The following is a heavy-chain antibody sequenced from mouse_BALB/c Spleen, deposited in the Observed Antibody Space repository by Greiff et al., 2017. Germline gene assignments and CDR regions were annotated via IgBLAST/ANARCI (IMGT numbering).Heavy chain of an antibody. CDR3: ASSLPPFAY. D-gene: IGHD2-10*01. CDR2: ILPGSGST. J-gene: IGHJ3*01. Sequence: QVQLKESGAELMKPGASVKISCKATGYTFSSYWIEWVKQRPGHGLEWIGEILPGSGSTNYNEKFKGKATFTADTSSNTAYMQLSSLTSEDSAVYYCASSLPPFAYWGQGTLVTVSA. V-gene: IGHV1-9*01. CDR1: GYTFSSYW.